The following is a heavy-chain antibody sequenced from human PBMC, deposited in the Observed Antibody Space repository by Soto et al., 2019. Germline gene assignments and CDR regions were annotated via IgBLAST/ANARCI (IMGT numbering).Heavy chain of an antibody. V-gene: IGHV1-69*01. CDR3: ARACSGGSCRWFDP. CDR2: IIPIFGTA. Sequence: QVQLVQSVAEVKKPGSSVKVSCKASGGTFSSYAISWVRQAPGHGLEWMGGIIPIFGTANYAQKFQGRVTINADASAITAYMELSSLRSEDTAVYYCARACSGGSCRWFDPWGQGNLVTVSS. CDR1: GGTFSSYA. J-gene: IGHJ5*02. D-gene: IGHD2-15*01.